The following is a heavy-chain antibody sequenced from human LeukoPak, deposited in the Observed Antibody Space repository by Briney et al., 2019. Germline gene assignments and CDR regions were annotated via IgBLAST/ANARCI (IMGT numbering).Heavy chain of an antibody. V-gene: IGHV4-39*01. CDR3: ARGENDYSNYVTPSNWFDP. CDR1: GGSISSSSYY. CDR2: IYYSGST. D-gene: IGHD4-11*01. J-gene: IGHJ5*02. Sequence: SETLSLTCTVSGGSISSSSYYWGWIRQPPGKGLEWIGSIYYSGSTYYNPSLKSRVTISVDTSKNQFSLKLSSVTAADTAVYYCARGENDYSNYVTPSNWFDPWGQGTLVTVSS.